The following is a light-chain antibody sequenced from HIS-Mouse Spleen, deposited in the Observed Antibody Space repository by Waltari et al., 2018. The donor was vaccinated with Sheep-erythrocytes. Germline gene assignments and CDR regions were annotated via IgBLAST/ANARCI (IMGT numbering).Light chain of an antibody. CDR1: SSDVGSYNL. CDR3: CSYAGSSTPWV. CDR2: EGS. Sequence: QSALTQPASVSGSPGQSITISCTGTSSDVGSYNLVSLYQQHPRKAPKLMIYEGSKRPSGVSNRFSGSKSGNTASLTISGLQAEDEADYYCCSYAGSSTPWVFGGGTKLTVL. J-gene: IGLJ3*02. V-gene: IGLV2-23*01.